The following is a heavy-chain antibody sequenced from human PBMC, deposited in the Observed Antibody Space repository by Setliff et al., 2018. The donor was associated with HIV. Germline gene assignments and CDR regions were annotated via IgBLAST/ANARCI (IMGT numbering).Heavy chain of an antibody. CDR1: GFTFDDYA. V-gene: IGHV3-43D*04. CDR3: AKDYYGSGSYPDY. D-gene: IGHD3-10*01. Sequence: GGSLSLSCAASGFTFDDYAMHWVRQGPGKGLEWVSLISWDGGSTHYADSVKGRFTMSRDNSENSLYLQMNSLRAEDTALYYCAKDYYGSGSYPDYWGQGTQVTVS. CDR2: ISWDGGST. J-gene: IGHJ4*02.